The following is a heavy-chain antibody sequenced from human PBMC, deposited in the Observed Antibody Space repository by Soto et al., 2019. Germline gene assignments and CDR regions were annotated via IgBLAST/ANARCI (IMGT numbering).Heavy chain of an antibody. CDR3: ARWDSSGWYYFDY. CDR1: GGSISSYY. J-gene: IGHJ4*02. CDR2: IYYSGST. V-gene: IGHV4-59*01. Sequence: TSETLSLTCTVSGGSISSYYWSWIRQPPGKGLEWIGYIYYSGSTNYNPSLKSRVTISVDTSKNQFSLKLSSVTAADTAVYYCARWDSSGWYYFDYWGQGTLVTVSS. D-gene: IGHD6-19*01.